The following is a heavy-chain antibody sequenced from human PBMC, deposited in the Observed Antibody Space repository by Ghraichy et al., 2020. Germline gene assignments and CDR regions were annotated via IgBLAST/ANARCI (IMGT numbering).Heavy chain of an antibody. CDR1: RYTFTSCD. J-gene: IGHJ5*02. D-gene: IGHD3/OR15-3a*01. V-gene: IGHV1-18*01. Sequence: ASVKVSCKTSRYTFTSCDISLVRQAPAQWLEWMGWISAYNGNTNYAQKLQGRVTMTTDTSTSTAYMELRSLRSDYTAVYYCARDGTGPLRRNWFDPWGQGTLVTV. CDR3: ARDGTGPLRRNWFDP. CDR2: ISAYNGNT.